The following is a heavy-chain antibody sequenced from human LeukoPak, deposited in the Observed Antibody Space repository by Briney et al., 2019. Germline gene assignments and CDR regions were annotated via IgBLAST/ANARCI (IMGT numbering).Heavy chain of an antibody. J-gene: IGHJ5*02. D-gene: IGHD3-16*01. CDR2: INPNSGGT. CDR3: AREVATFENWFDP. Sequence: ASVEVSCKASGYTFTGYYMHWVRQAPGQGLEWMGWINPNSGGTNYAQKFQGRVTMTRDTSISTAYMELSRLRSDDTAVYYCAREVATFENWFDPWGQGTLVTVSS. CDR1: GYTFTGYY. V-gene: IGHV1-2*02.